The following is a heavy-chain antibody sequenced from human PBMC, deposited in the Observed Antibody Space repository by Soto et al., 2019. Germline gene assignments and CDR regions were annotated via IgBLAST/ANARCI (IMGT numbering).Heavy chain of an antibody. D-gene: IGHD3-10*02. J-gene: IGHJ5*02. CDR1: GLSFSDFS. Sequence: QVQLEESGGTLVKPAGSLRLSCSASGLSFSDFSMSWIRQAPGKGLEWVSYISGSSSNTRYADSVRGRFTISRDIAKNVLYLQMNSLRAEVTAVYYCARVFGGAYFRNLFDPWGQGTLVTVSS. CDR3: ARVFGGAYFRNLFDP. CDR2: ISGSSSNT. V-gene: IGHV3-11*05.